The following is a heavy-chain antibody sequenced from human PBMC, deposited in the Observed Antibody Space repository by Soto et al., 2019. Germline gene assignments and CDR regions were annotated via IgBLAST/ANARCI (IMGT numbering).Heavy chain of an antibody. CDR2: IYPGDSDT. V-gene: IGHV5-51*01. CDR3: ARQPMVRGVRDQRNWFDP. D-gene: IGHD3-10*01. Sequence: EVQLVQSGAEVKKPGESLKISCKGSGYSFTSYWIGWVRQMPGKGLEWMGIIYPGDSDTRYSPSFQGQVTISADKSISTAYLQWSSLKASDTAMYYCARQPMVRGVRDQRNWFDPWGQGTLVTVSS. J-gene: IGHJ5*02. CDR1: GYSFTSYW.